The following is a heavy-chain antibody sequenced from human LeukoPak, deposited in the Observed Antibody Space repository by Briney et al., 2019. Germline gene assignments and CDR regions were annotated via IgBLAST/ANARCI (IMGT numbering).Heavy chain of an antibody. Sequence: GASVKVSCKASGYTFTGYYMHWVRQAPGQGLEWMGWINPNSGSTNYAQKFQGRVTMTRDTSISTAYMELSRLRSDDTAVYYCARASGCSSTSCYMGGRYYYYYYMDVWGKGTTVAVSS. CDR3: ARASGCSSTSCYMGGRYYYYYYMDV. V-gene: IGHV1-2*02. CDR2: INPNSGST. J-gene: IGHJ6*03. D-gene: IGHD2-2*02. CDR1: GYTFTGYY.